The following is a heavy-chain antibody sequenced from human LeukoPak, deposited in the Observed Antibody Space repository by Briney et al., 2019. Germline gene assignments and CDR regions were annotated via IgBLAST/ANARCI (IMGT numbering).Heavy chain of an antibody. Sequence: SETLSLTCAVYGGSFSGYYWSWIRQPPGKGLEWIGEINHSGSTNYNPSLKSRVTISVDTSKNQFSLKLSSVTAADTAVYYCARGRYYDFWSGYSSGYSFDYWGQGTLVTVSS. J-gene: IGHJ4*02. CDR2: INHSGST. CDR1: GGSFSGYY. D-gene: IGHD3-3*01. CDR3: ARGRYYDFWSGYSSGYSFDY. V-gene: IGHV4-34*01.